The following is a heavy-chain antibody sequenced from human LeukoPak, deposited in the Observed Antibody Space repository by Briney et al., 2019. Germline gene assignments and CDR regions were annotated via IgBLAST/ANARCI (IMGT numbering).Heavy chain of an antibody. CDR3: AALGDYDSSGYYLVDY. CDR1: GFPFTSSA. V-gene: IGHV1-58*02. D-gene: IGHD3-22*01. CDR2: IVVGSGNT. J-gene: IGHJ4*02. Sequence: GTSVKVSFKASGFPFTSSAMQWVRQARGQRLEWIGWIVVGSGNTNYAQKFQERVTITRDMSTSTAYMELSSLRSEDTAVYYCAALGDYDSSGYYLVDYWGQGTLVTVSS.